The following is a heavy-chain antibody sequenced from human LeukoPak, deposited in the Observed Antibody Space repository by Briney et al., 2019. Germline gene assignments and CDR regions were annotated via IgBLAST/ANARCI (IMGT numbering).Heavy chain of an antibody. CDR3: TTDGGITIRPFFDF. Sequence: GGCLTLSCAASGITFTSARMGWVRQAPGKGLEWVGRIKSKKDGWTTDYAAPARGKCIISTDDPKITSDLQMNNLKIEDPAVYYCTTDGGITIRPFFDFWGQGPLVTVSS. CDR2: IKSKKDGWTT. J-gene: IGHJ4*02. CDR1: GITFTSAR. D-gene: IGHD1-14*01. V-gene: IGHV3-15*01.